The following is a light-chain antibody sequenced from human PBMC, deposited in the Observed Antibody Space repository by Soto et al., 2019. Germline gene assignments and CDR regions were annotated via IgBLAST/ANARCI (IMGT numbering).Light chain of an antibody. CDR1: QDISNS. J-gene: IGKJ2*01. CDR3: QHYDNLPRYT. CDR2: EAS. V-gene: IGKV1-33*01. Sequence: DIQMTQSPSSLSTSVGERVTITFQASQDISNSFNWYQQKPGKAPNLLIYEASKLQTGVPSRFSGGGSGTHFTFTISNLQPADIATYYCQHYDNLPRYTFGLGTKVDI.